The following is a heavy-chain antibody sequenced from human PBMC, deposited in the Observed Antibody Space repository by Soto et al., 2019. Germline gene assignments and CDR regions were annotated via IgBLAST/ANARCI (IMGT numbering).Heavy chain of an antibody. J-gene: IGHJ4*02. CDR1: GFTFSSYG. CDR3: ASALSYSSSWYFDY. D-gene: IGHD6-13*01. Sequence: QVQLVESGGGVVQPGRSLRLSCAASGFTFSSYGMHWVRQAPGKGLEWVAVISYDGSNKYYADSVKGRFTISRDNSKNTLYMQMNRLRAEDTAVYYCASALSYSSSWYFDYWGQGTLVTVSS. CDR2: ISYDGSNK. V-gene: IGHV3-30*03.